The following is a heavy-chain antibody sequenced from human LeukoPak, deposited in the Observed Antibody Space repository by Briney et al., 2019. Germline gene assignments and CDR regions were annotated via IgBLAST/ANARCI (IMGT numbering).Heavy chain of an antibody. CDR1: KFTFSSYS. V-gene: IGHV3-48*04. CDR2: ISSSINTM. CDR3: AELGITMIGGV. D-gene: IGHD3-10*02. J-gene: IGHJ6*04. Sequence: GGSLRLSCAASKFTFSSYSLNWVRQAPGKGLEWVSYISSSINTMYYADSVKGRFTISRDNAKNSLYLQMNSLRAEDTAVYYCAELGITMIGGVWGKGTTVTISS.